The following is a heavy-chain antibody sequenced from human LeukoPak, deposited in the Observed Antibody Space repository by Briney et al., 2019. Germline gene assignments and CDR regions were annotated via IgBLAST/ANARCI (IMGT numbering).Heavy chain of an antibody. V-gene: IGHV3-11*01. CDR2: ISSSGSTI. CDR1: GFTFSDYY. J-gene: IGHJ4*02. D-gene: IGHD5-18*01. CDR3: ATSYSYGQPEFDY. Sequence: KPGGSLRLSCAASGFTFSDYYMSWIRQAPGKGLEGVLYISSSGSTIYYADSVKGRFTISRDNAKNSLYLQMNSLRAEDTAVYYCATSYSYGQPEFDYWGQGTLVTVSS.